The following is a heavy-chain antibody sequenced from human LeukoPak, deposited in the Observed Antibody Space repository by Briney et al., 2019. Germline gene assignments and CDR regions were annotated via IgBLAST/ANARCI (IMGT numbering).Heavy chain of an antibody. V-gene: IGHV3-49*03. CDR3: TRNTVTVHFDY. CDR1: GFTFDDYA. Sequence: HSGRSLRLSCSASGFTFDDYAVSWFRQAPGKGLEWVGFIRSKAFGGTPEYAASVRGRFTISRDDSKSIAYLQMYSLKTEDTAVYYCTRNTVTVHFDYWSQGTLVTVSS. J-gene: IGHJ4*02. CDR2: IRSKAFGGTP. D-gene: IGHD4-17*01.